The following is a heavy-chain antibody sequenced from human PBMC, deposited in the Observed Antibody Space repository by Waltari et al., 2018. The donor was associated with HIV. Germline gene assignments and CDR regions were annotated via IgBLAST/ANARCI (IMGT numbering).Heavy chain of an antibody. D-gene: IGHD2-8*01. J-gene: IGHJ6*02. CDR1: GYTFTRYD. CDR2: MRPNGGNT. V-gene: IGHV1-8*01. CDR3: ARGRSRYCTNGVCYDYYYGMDV. Sequence: QVQLVQSGAEVKKPGASVKVSCKASGYTFTRYDINWVRQATGQGLEWMAWMRPNGGNTGYARKFQGRVTMTRNNSIRTAYMELSSLRSEDTAGYYWARGRSRYCTNGVCYDYYYGMDVWGQGTTVTVSS.